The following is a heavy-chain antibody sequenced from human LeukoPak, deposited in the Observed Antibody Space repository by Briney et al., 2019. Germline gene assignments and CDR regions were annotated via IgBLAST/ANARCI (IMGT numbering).Heavy chain of an antibody. V-gene: IGHV1-8*01. J-gene: IGHJ6*02. Sequence: ASVKVSCKASGYTFTSYDVNWVRQATGQGLEWMGWMNPTSGKAGFAQRFQGRVSMTRNISISTAYMELSSLRSEDTAVYYCARDFFDGHGYTFYYYGMDVWGQGTTVTVSS. CDR1: GYTFTSYD. CDR2: MNPTSGKA. CDR3: ARDFFDGHGYTFYYYGMDV. D-gene: IGHD3-22*01.